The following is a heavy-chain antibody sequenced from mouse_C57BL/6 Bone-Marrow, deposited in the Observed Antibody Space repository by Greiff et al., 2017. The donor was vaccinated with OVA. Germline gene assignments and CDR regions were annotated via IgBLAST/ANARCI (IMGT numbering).Heavy chain of an antibody. CDR3: ARRTTVVADY. CDR2: LNPGSGGT. Sequence: VQLQQSGAELVRPGTSVKVSCKASGYAFTNYLIEWVKQRPGQGLEWIGVLNPGSGGTNYNEKFKGKATLTADKSSSTAYMQLSSLTSEDSAVYFCARRTTVVADYWGQGTTLTVSS. J-gene: IGHJ2*01. V-gene: IGHV1-54*01. D-gene: IGHD1-1*01. CDR1: GYAFTNYL.